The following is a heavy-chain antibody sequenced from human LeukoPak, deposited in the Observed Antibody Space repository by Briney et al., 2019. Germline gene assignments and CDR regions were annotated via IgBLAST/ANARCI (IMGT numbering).Heavy chain of an antibody. CDR3: ARERDPGIAAAGTLDY. V-gene: IGHV4-59*12. J-gene: IGHJ4*02. D-gene: IGHD6-13*01. CDR2: IYYSGST. Sequence: PSETLSLTCTVSGGSISPYYWSWIRQPPGKGLEWIGYIYYSGSTNYNPSLKSRVTISVDTSKNQFSLKLSSVTAADTAVYYCARERDPGIAAAGTLDYWGQGTLVTVSS. CDR1: GGSISPYY.